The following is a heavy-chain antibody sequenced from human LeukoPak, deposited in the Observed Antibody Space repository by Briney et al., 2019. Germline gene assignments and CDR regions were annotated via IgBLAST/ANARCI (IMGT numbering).Heavy chain of an antibody. D-gene: IGHD2-15*01. CDR1: SGSISSGGYY. V-gene: IGHV4-31*03. Sequence: SETLSLTCTVSSGSISSGGYYWSWIRQHPGKGLEWIGYIYYSGSTYYNPSLRSRVTISVDTSKNQFSLRLSSVTAADTAVYFCARRRVVVASTDGASGAFDIWGQGTTVTVSS. CDR3: ARRRVVVASTDGASGAFDI. J-gene: IGHJ3*02. CDR2: IYYSGST.